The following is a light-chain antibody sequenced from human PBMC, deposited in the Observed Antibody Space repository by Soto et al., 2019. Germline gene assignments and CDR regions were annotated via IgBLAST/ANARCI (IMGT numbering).Light chain of an antibody. CDR3: QQYNTWPLT. CDR2: GPS. CDR1: QSVRSN. Sequence: EIEMTQSPATLSVSPGERATLSCRASQSVRSNLAWYQQEPGQAPRLLIYGPSTRATGIPARFSGSGSGTEFTLTISSLQSEDVAVYYCQQYNTWPLTFGGGTKVEIK. J-gene: IGKJ4*01. V-gene: IGKV3-15*01.